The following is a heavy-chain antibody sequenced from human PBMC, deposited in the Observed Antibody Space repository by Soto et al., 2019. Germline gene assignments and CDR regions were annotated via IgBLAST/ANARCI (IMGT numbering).Heavy chain of an antibody. CDR3: ARVPARIYGDYQHYFDY. Sequence: EVQLVESGGDLVQPGGSLRLSCAASGFTVSSNYMSWVRQAPGRGLEWVSFIYSGGNTYYADSVKGRFTISRDNSKNTLYLQMNSLRAEDTAVYYCARVPARIYGDYQHYFDYWGQGTLVTVSS. V-gene: IGHV3-66*01. D-gene: IGHD4-17*01. CDR2: IYSGGNT. J-gene: IGHJ4*02. CDR1: GFTVSSNY.